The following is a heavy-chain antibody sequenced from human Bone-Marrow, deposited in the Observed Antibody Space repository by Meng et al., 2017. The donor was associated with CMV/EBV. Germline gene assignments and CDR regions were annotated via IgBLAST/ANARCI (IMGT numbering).Heavy chain of an antibody. Sequence: GGSLRLSCAASGFTFSSYAMHWVRQAPGKGLEWVAVISYDGSNKYYADSVKGRFTISRDNSKNTLYLQMNSLRAEDTAVYYCARDLIYVDTAIRGLFYYYYGMDVWGQGTMVTVSS. J-gene: IGHJ6*02. V-gene: IGHV3-30-3*01. D-gene: IGHD5-18*01. CDR2: ISYDGSNK. CDR3: ARDLIYVDTAIRGLFYYYYGMDV. CDR1: GFTFSSYA.